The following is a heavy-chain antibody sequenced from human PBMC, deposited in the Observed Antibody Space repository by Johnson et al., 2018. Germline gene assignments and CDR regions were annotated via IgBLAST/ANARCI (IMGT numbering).Heavy chain of an antibody. J-gene: IGHJ3*02. Sequence: VQLVESGGGLVQPGGSPRLSCAASGFTFSSYAMSWVRQAPGKGLEWVSAISGSGGSTYYADSVKGRFTISRDNSKNTLYLQVNSLRAEDTAVYYCAKVRCSSTSCFSLAFDIWGQGTMVTVSS. D-gene: IGHD2-2*01. CDR3: AKVRCSSTSCFSLAFDI. CDR2: ISGSGGST. CDR1: GFTFSSYA. V-gene: IGHV3-23*04.